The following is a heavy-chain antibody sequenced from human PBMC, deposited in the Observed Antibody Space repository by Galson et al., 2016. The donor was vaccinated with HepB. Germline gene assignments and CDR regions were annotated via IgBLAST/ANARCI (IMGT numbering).Heavy chain of an antibody. V-gene: IGHV4-34*01. D-gene: IGHD5-18*01. CDR2: IGQSGNT. CDR1: GGSVSDYD. Sequence: ETLSLTCTVDGGSVSDYDWTWIRQSPGKGLEWIGEIGQSGNTKYNPSLKSRVIISVDTSEKQLSLKLSSVTAADTAVYYCPTATAHYYYYGLVVWGQGTAVTVSS. J-gene: IGHJ6*02. CDR3: PTATAHYYYYGLVV.